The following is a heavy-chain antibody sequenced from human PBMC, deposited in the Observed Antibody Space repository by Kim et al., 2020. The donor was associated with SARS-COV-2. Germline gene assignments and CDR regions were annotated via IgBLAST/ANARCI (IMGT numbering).Heavy chain of an antibody. CDR1: GGSISSSNW. J-gene: IGHJ6*02. D-gene: IGHD3-10*01. CDR2: IYHSGST. Sequence: SETLSLTCAVSGGSISSSNWWSWVRQPPGKGLEWIGEIYHSGSTNYNPSLKSRVTISVDKSKNQFSLKLSSVTAADTAVYYCARDITYGSGSYYDGAYGMDVWGQGTTVTVSS. CDR3: ARDITYGSGSYYDGAYGMDV. V-gene: IGHV4-4*02.